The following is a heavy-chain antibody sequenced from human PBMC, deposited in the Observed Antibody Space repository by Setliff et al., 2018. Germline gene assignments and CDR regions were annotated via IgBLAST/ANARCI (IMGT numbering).Heavy chain of an antibody. CDR1: GGTFSSYG. V-gene: IGHV1-69*05. CDR2: TIPNFGTT. J-gene: IGHJ3*02. CDR3: ARDLDYQYYYDSSGRDAFDI. D-gene: IGHD3-22*01. Sequence: SVKVSCKASGGTFSSYGISWVRQAPGQGLEWLGGTIPNFGTTNYAQEFQGRVTMTTDTSTSTAYMELRSLRSDDTAVYYCARDLDYQYYYDSSGRDAFDIWGQGTMVT.